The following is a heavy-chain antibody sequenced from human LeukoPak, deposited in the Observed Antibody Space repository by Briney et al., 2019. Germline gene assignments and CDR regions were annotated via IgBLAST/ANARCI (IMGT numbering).Heavy chain of an antibody. D-gene: IGHD2-2*02. V-gene: IGHV4-39*01. CDR3: ARVGSGCSSTSCYSAYYYYYMDV. Sequence: SETLSLTCTVSGGSISSSSYYWGWIRQPPGKGLEWIGSIYYGGSTYYNPSLKSRVTISVDTSKNQFSLKLSSVTAADTAVYYCARVGSGCSSTSCYSAYYYYYMDVWGKGTTVTVSS. CDR2: IYYGGST. J-gene: IGHJ6*03. CDR1: GGSISSSSYY.